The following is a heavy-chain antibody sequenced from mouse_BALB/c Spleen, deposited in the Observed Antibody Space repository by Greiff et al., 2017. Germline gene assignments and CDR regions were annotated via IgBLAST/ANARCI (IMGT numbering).Heavy chain of an antibody. CDR3: ARDGNYNGYFDV. Sequence: VQLQQSGAELVKPGASVKLSCTASGFNIKDTYMHWVKQRPEQGLEWIGRIDPANGNTKYDPKFQGKATITADTSSNTAYLQLSSLTSEDTAVYYGARDGNYNGYFDVWGAGTTVTVSS. J-gene: IGHJ1*01. V-gene: IGHV14-3*02. D-gene: IGHD2-1*01. CDR1: GFNIKDTY. CDR2: IDPANGNT.